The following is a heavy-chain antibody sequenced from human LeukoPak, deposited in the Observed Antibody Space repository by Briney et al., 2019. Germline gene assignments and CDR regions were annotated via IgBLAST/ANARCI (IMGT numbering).Heavy chain of an antibody. CDR1: GGTFSSYA. J-gene: IGHJ2*01. Sequence: GASVKVSCKASGGTFSSYAISWVRQAPGQGLEWMGGIIPIFGTANYAQKFQGRVTITTDESTSTAYMELSSLRSEDTAVYYCARDPSRRDGYREGWYFDLWGRGTLVTVSS. CDR3: ARDPSRRDGYREGWYFDL. V-gene: IGHV1-69*05. D-gene: IGHD5-24*01. CDR2: IIPIFGTA.